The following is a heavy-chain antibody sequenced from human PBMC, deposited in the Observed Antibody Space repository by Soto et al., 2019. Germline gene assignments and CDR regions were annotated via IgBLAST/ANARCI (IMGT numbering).Heavy chain of an antibody. CDR1: GFTFSSYA. Sequence: QVQLVESGGGVVQPGRSLRLSCAASGFTFSSYAMHWVRQAPGKGLELVAVISYDGSNKSYADSVNGRFTISRDNSKNTLYLQTTSLRAEDTAVYYCARDGRIETFDYWGQGTLVTVSS. CDR3: ARDGRIETFDY. J-gene: IGHJ4*02. V-gene: IGHV3-30-3*01. CDR2: ISYDGSNK. D-gene: IGHD2-15*01.